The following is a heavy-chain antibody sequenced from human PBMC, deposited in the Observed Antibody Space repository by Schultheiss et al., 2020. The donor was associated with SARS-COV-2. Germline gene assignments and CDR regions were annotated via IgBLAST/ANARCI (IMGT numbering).Heavy chain of an antibody. V-gene: IGHV3-66*01. J-gene: IGHJ4*02. CDR1: GFTVSSNY. CDR2: IYSGGST. D-gene: IGHD2-15*01. CDR3: ARDPLNFELPSYYFDY. Sequence: GGSLRLSCAASGFTVSSNYMSWVRQAPGKGLEWVSVIYSGGSTYYADSVKGRFTISRDNSKNTLYLQMNSLRAEDTAVYYCARDPLNFELPSYYFDYWGQGTLVTVSS.